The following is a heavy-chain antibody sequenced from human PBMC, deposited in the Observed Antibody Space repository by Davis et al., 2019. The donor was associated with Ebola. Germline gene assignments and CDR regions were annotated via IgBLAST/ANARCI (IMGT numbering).Heavy chain of an antibody. CDR1: GFTFDDYA. Sequence: SLKISCAASGFTFDDYAMHWVRQAPGKGLEWVSGISWNSGSIGYADSVKGRFTISRDNAKNSLYLQMNSLRAEDTALYYCAKDTDPISSGPVDYWGQGTLVTVSS. V-gene: IGHV3-9*01. J-gene: IGHJ4*02. CDR3: AKDTDPISSGPVDY. CDR2: ISWNSGSI. D-gene: IGHD6-25*01.